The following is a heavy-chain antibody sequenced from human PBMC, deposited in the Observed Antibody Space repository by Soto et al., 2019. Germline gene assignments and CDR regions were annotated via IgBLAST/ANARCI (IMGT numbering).Heavy chain of an antibody. CDR2: INPNSGGT. Sequence: QVQLVQSGAEVKKPGASVKVSCKASGYTFTGYYMHWVRQAPGQGLEWMGWINPNSGGTNYAQKFQGRVTMTRDTSISTAYMELSRLRSDDTAVYYGARDGSYLSDEGFFDYWGQGTLVTVSS. D-gene: IGHD1-26*01. CDR3: ARDGSYLSDEGFFDY. J-gene: IGHJ4*02. CDR1: GYTFTGYY. V-gene: IGHV1-2*02.